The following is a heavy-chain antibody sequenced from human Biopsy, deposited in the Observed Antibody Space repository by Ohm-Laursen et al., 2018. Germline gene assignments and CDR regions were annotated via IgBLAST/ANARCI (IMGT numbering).Heavy chain of an antibody. CDR3: VREPKTGTAEAWYFDL. CDR2: ISYNERT. D-gene: IGHD3-9*01. CDR1: GASVKTSGYF. J-gene: IGHJ2*01. Sequence: TLSLTCSVSGASVKTSGYFWAWIRQRPGKGLEWIGYISYNERTHYSPSLTSRLAISSGTSNNRISLQLRSVSVADTAVYYCVREPKTGTAEAWYFDLWGRGSPVTVPS. V-gene: IGHV4-31*03.